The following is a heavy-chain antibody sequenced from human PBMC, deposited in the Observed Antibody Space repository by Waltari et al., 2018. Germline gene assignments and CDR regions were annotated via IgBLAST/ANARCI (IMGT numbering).Heavy chain of an antibody. CDR3: ARAYSSTLDY. D-gene: IGHD6-13*01. CDR1: GGSISSGSYY. J-gene: IGHJ4*02. CDR2: IYTSGST. Sequence: QVQLQESGPGLVKPSQTLSLTCTVSGGSISSGSYYWSWIRQPAGKGLEWIWRIYTSGSTNYNPSLKSRVTISVDTSKNQFSLKLSSVTAADTAVYYCARAYSSTLDYWGQGTLVTVSS. V-gene: IGHV4-61*02.